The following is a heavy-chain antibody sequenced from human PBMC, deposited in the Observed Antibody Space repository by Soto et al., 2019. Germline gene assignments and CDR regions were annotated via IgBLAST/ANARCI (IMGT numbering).Heavy chain of an antibody. CDR3: ARGEYYYDSSGYYFLY. CDR1: GGTFSSYA. Sequence: ASVKVSCKASGGTFSSYAISWVRQAPGQGLEWMGGIIPIFGTANYAQKFQGRVTITADESTSTAYMELSSLRSEDTAVYYCARGEYYYDSSGYYFLYWGQGTLVTVSS. V-gene: IGHV1-69*13. D-gene: IGHD3-22*01. CDR2: IIPIFGTA. J-gene: IGHJ4*02.